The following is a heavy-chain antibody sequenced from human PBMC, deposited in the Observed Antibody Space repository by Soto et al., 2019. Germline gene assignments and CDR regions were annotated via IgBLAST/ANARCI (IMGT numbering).Heavy chain of an antibody. CDR2: MSHSGRT. D-gene: IGHD3-22*01. J-gene: IGHJ3*01. CDR3: AKAVKYYDSTGYDAFAV. V-gene: IGHV4-59*01. Sequence: SETLSLTCTVSGDFISSYFWTWIRQPPGKALEWIGYMSHSGRTNYNPSLTSRVTMSADTSNNQFSLTLTSVTAADTAVYYCAKAVKYYDSTGYDAFAVWGQGIMVTVS. CDR1: GDFISSYF.